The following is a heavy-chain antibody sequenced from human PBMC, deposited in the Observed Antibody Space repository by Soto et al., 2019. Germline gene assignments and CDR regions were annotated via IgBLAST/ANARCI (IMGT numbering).Heavy chain of an antibody. CDR2: ISGSGGST. CDR1: GFTFSSYA. V-gene: IGHV3-23*01. Sequence: PGGSLRLSCAASGFTFSSYAMSWVRQAPGKGLEWVSAISGSGGSTYYADSVKGRFTISRDNSKNTLYLQMNSLRAEDTAVYYCAKDVDIVVVPAAGPFDYWGQGTLVTVSS. J-gene: IGHJ4*02. D-gene: IGHD2-2*03. CDR3: AKDVDIVVVPAAGPFDY.